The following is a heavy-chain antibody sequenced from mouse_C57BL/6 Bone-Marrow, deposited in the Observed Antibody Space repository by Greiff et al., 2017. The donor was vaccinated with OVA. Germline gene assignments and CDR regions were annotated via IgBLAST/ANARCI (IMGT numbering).Heavy chain of an antibody. CDR1: GFSFNTYA. J-gene: IGHJ4*01. V-gene: IGHV10-1*01. CDR2: IRSKSNNYAT. D-gene: IGHD2-10*01. Sequence: EVHLVESGGGLVQPKGSLKLSCAASGFSFNTYAMNWVRQAPGKGLEWVARIRSKSNNYATYYADSVKDRFTISRDDSESMLYLQMNNLKTEDTAMYYCVRSYYGRAMDYWGQGTSVTVSS. CDR3: VRSYYGRAMDY.